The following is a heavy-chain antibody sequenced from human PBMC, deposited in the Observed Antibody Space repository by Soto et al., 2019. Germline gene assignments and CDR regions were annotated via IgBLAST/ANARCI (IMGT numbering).Heavy chain of an antibody. CDR2: ISYDGSSK. Sequence: GSLRLSCAASEFTISSYAIHWVRQAPGKGLEWVAVISYDGSSKYNSDSVKGPFTISRDKSKNTVYLQMHSLTVEDTAAYYCARDAVAMDYWGRGTPAPVYS. J-gene: IGHJ4*02. CDR3: ARDAVAMDY. D-gene: IGHD6-19*01. V-gene: IGHV3-30-3*01. CDR1: EFTISSYA.